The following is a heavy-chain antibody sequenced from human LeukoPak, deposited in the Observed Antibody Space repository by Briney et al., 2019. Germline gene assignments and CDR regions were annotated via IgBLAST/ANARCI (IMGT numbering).Heavy chain of an antibody. V-gene: IGHV3-33*01. Sequence: GRSLRLSCAAAGFTFSSYGRHWVRQAPGKGLGWVAVIWYDGSNKYYADSVKGRFTISRDNSKNTLYLQMNSLRAEDTAVYYCAREVLGSWTTRGWFDPRGQGTPVTVSS. CDR1: GFTFSSYG. CDR2: IWYDGSNK. CDR3: AREVLGSWTTRGWFDP. D-gene: IGHD6-13*01. J-gene: IGHJ5*02.